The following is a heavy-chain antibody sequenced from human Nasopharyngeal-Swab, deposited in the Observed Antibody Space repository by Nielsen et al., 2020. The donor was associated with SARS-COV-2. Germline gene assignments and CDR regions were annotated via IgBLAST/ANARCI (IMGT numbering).Heavy chain of an antibody. V-gene: IGHV3-23*01. CDR1: GFSFSTYA. CDR2: ISYDGDST. J-gene: IGHJ2*01. Sequence: GESLKISCAASGFSFSTYAMSWVRLAPGKGLEWVSSISYDGDSTFSADSVKGRFTISRANSENTLYLPMSSLRADDTAVYYCAKLAVTVYWYFDVWGPGTLLTVSS. CDR3: AKLAVTVYWYFDV.